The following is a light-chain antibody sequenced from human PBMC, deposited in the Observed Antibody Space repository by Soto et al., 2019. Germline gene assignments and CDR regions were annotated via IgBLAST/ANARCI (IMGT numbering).Light chain of an antibody. CDR1: QSVRNN. J-gene: IGKJ1*01. CDR2: GAS. V-gene: IGKV3D-15*01. Sequence: EVVMTQTPATLSVSPGERATLSCRASQSVRNNLAWYQQKPGQAPRLLIYGASIRATGIPARFSGSGSGREFTLTISSLQSEDFAVYYCQHYNNWPPWTFGQGTKVEVK. CDR3: QHYNNWPPWT.